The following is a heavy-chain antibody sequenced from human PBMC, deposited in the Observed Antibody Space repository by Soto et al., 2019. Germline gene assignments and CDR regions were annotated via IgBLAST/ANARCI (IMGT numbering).Heavy chain of an antibody. CDR2: VSANNGNT. Sequence: QVQLVQSGAEVKRPGASVKVSCKASGYTFTSSGFSWVRQAPGQGLEWVGWVSANNGNTNFAQKFQDRVAMTTDTSTTTTYLELRGLISDDTAIYYCPRDGHWGQGTLVTVSS. CDR1: GYTFTSSG. CDR3: PRDGH. V-gene: IGHV1-18*01. J-gene: IGHJ4*02.